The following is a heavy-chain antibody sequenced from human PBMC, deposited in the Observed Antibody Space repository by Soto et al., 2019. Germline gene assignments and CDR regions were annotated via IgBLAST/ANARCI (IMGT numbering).Heavy chain of an antibody. CDR3: ARISSGYRPRVHDAFDI. D-gene: IGHD3-22*01. CDR1: GYTFTSYY. Sequence: ASVKVSCKASGYTFTSYYMHWVRQAPGQGLEWMGIINPSGGSTSYAQKFQGRVTMTRDTSTSTVYMELSSLRSEDTAVYYCARISSGYRPRVHDAFDIWGQGTMVTVSS. V-gene: IGHV1-46*01. CDR2: INPSGGST. J-gene: IGHJ3*02.